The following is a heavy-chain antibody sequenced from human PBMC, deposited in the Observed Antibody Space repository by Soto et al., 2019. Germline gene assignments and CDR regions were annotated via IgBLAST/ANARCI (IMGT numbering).Heavy chain of an antibody. Sequence: SLKVSCKASGGTFSSYAIIWVRQAPGQGLEWMGGIIPIFGTANYAQKFQGRVTITADESTSTAYMELSSLRSEDTAVYYCARKQVPDYYDSSGYPLFDPWGQGTLVTVSS. J-gene: IGHJ5*02. CDR1: GGTFSSYA. V-gene: IGHV1-69*01. CDR3: ARKQVPDYYDSSGYPLFDP. D-gene: IGHD3-22*01. CDR2: IIPIFGTA.